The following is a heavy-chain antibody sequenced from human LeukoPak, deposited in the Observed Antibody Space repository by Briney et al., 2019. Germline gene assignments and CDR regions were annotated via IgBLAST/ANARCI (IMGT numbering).Heavy chain of an antibody. CDR3: ARADDSSSGYFDY. D-gene: IGHD6-6*01. CDR1: GFTFSSYS. CDR2: ISSSSSYI. Sequence: KAGGSLRLSCAASGFTFSSYSMNWVRQAPGKGLEWVSSISSSSSYIYYADSVKGRFTISRDNAKNSLYLQMNSLRAEDTAVYYCARADDSSSGYFDYWGQGTLVTVSS. V-gene: IGHV3-21*01. J-gene: IGHJ4*02.